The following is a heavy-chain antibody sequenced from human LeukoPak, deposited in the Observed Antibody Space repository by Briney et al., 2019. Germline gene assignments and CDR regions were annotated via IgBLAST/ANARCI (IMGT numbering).Heavy chain of an antibody. CDR3: AKNIAVAGTGYFDY. CDR2: ISGSGGST. J-gene: IGHJ4*02. CDR1: GFTFSSYA. D-gene: IGHD6-19*01. Sequence: GASLRLSCAASGFTFSSYAMSRVRQAPGKGLEWVSAISGSGGSTYYADSVKGRFTISRDNSKNTLYLQMNSLRAEDTAVYYCAKNIAVAGTGYFDYWGQGTLVTVSS. V-gene: IGHV3-23*01.